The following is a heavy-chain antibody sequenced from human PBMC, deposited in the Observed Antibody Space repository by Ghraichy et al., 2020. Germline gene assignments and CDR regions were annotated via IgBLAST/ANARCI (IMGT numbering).Heavy chain of an antibody. D-gene: IGHD3-16*01. Sequence: ASVKVSCKASGYTFTGYYMHWVRQAPGQGLEWMGWINPNSGGTNYAQKFQGRVTMTRDTSISTAYMELSRLRSDDTAVYYCARDLFPDYGPKHYYYYYGMDVWGQGTTVTVSS. CDR2: INPNSGGT. V-gene: IGHV1-2*02. J-gene: IGHJ6*02. CDR1: GYTFTGYY. CDR3: ARDLFPDYGPKHYYYYYGMDV.